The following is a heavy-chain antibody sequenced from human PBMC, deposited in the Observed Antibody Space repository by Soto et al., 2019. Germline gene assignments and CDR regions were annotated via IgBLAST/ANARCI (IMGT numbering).Heavy chain of an antibody. CDR1: GYTFTSYG. CDR3: AREEVVVPADLRYYYMDV. J-gene: IGHJ6*03. Sequence: ASVKVSCKASGYTFTSYGISWVRQAPGQGLEWMGWISAYNGNTNYAQKLQGRVTMTTVTSTSTAYMELRSLRSDDTAVYYCAREEVVVPADLRYYYMDVWGKGTTVTVSS. D-gene: IGHD2-2*01. CDR2: ISAYNGNT. V-gene: IGHV1-18*01.